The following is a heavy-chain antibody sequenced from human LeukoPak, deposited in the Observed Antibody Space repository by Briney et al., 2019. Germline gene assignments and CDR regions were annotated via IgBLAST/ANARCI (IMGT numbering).Heavy chain of an antibody. Sequence: SETLSLTCTVSGGSIRSYYWSWIRQPPGKGLEWIGYIYYSGSTNYNPSLKSRVTISVDTSKNQFSLKLSSVTAADTAVYYCARRTYEDWFDPWGQGTLVTVSS. CDR2: IYYSGST. V-gene: IGHV4-59*08. D-gene: IGHD5-12*01. J-gene: IGHJ5*02. CDR3: ARRTYEDWFDP. CDR1: GGSIRSYY.